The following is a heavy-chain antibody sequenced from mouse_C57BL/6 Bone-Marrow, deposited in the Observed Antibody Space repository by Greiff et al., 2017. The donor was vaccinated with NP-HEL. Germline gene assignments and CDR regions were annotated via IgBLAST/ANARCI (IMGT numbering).Heavy chain of an antibody. J-gene: IGHJ1*03. Sequence: EVQLVESGGGLVKPGGSLKLSCAASGFTFSSYAMSWVRPTPEKGLEWVATISDGGSSTYYPDNVKGRFTISRDNAKNNLYRQRSHLKSEDTAMYYCAILLRYHWYFDVWGTGTTVTVSS. D-gene: IGHD1-1*01. CDR2: ISDGGSST. CDR1: GFTFSSYA. CDR3: AILLRYHWYFDV. V-gene: IGHV5-4*01.